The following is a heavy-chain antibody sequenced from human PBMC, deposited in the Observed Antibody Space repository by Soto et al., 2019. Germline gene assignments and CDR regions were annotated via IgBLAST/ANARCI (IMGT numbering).Heavy chain of an antibody. Sequence: SETLSPTCIVAGGSISSYYCRWIRHPPGKGREWVGYIYDRGSTNYNPSLKRRVTIPVDTSKNQPSLKLSAVTAADTAVYYCARVLVAFGGVINAKYYFDYWGQGTLVTVSS. CDR2: IYDRGST. J-gene: IGHJ4*02. CDR1: GGSISSYY. CDR3: ARVLVAFGGVINAKYYFDY. V-gene: IGHV4-59*01. D-gene: IGHD3-16*02.